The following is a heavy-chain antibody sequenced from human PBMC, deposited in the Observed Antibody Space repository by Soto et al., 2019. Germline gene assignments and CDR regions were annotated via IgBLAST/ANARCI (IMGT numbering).Heavy chain of an antibody. D-gene: IGHD3-22*01. CDR3: AKHYYDNSDYGYFDY. J-gene: IGHJ4*02. CDR2: ISYGGINK. Sequence: GGSLRLSCAASGFTFSSYGIHWVRQAPGKGLEWVAVISYGGINKYYTDSVKGRFTISRDNSKSTLYLQMNSLRAEDTAVYYCAKHYYDNSDYGYFDYWGQGTLVTVSS. V-gene: IGHV3-30*18. CDR1: GFTFSSYG.